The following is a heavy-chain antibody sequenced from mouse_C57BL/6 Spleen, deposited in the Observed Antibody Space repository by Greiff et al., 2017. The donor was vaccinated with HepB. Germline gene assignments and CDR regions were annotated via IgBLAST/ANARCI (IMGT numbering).Heavy chain of an antibody. D-gene: IGHD2-1*01. J-gene: IGHJ1*03. V-gene: IGHV5-6*01. CDR1: GFTFSSYG. CDR2: ISGGGSYT. CDR3: ARRNYGNFDV. Sequence: EVQLLESGADLVKPGASLKLSCAASGFTFSSYGMSWVRQTPDKRLEWVATISGGGSYTYYPDSVKGRFTTARDNAKNTLYLQMSSLKAEDTAMYYGARRNYGNFDVWGTGTTVTVSS.